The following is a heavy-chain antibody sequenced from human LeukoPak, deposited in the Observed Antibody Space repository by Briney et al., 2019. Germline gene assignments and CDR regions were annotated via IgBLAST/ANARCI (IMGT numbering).Heavy chain of an antibody. Sequence: VASVKVSCKASGYTFTSNYIHWVRQAPGQGLEWMGWINAGNGNTKYSQKFQGRVTITRDTSASTAYMELSSLRSEDTAVYYCARVDYGGNSFDYWGQGTLVTVSS. CDR2: INAGNGNT. CDR1: GYTFTSNY. J-gene: IGHJ4*02. V-gene: IGHV1-3*01. D-gene: IGHD4-23*01. CDR3: ARVDYGGNSFDY.